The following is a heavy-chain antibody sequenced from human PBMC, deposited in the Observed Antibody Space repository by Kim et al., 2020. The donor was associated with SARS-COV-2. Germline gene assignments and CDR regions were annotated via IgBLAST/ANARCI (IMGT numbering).Heavy chain of an antibody. CDR1: GFTFSSYV. J-gene: IGHJ3*02. D-gene: IGHD6-13*01. CDR3: AKLRSSSTWDAFDI. V-gene: IGHV3-23*01. Sequence: GGSLRLSCAASGFTFSSYVMNWVRQAPGKGLEWVSSIRGSGGDTYFADSVKGRFTISRDNSKNTLYLQMNSLRAEDTALYYCAKLRSSSTWDAFDIWGPGTLVTVSS. CDR2: IRGSGGDT.